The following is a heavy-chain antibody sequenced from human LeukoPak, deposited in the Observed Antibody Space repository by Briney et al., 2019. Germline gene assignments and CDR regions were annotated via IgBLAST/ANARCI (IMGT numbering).Heavy chain of an antibody. CDR1: GFTFSDYY. CDR3: AKMVRGAMYYFDY. D-gene: IGHD3-10*01. J-gene: IGHJ4*02. CDR2: ISSSGSTI. Sequence: GGSLRLSCAASGFTFSDYYMSWIRQAPEKGLEWVSYISSSGSTIYYADSVKGRFTISRDNAKNSLYLQMNSLRAEDTAVYYCAKMVRGAMYYFDYWGQGTLVTVSS. V-gene: IGHV3-11*04.